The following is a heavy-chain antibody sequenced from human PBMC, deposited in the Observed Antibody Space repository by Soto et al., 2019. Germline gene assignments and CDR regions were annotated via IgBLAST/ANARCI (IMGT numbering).Heavy chain of an antibody. CDR3: AKVFGSWELRPAPFDY. CDR1: GFTFSSYG. Sequence: PGGSLRLSCAASGFTFSSYGMHWGRQAPGKGLEWVAVISYDGSNKYYADSVKGRFTISRDNSKNTLYLQMNSLRAEDTAVYYCAKVFGSWELRPAPFDYWGQGTLVTVSS. CDR2: ISYDGSNK. D-gene: IGHD1-7*01. V-gene: IGHV3-30*18. J-gene: IGHJ4*02.